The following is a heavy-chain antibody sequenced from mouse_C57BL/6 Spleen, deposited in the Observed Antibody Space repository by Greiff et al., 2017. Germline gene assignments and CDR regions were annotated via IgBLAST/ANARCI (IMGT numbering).Heavy chain of an antibody. CDR3: TDYAMDY. CDR2: IRLKSDNYAT. Sequence: DVKLVEPGGGLVQPGGSMKLSCVASGFTFSNYWMNWVRQSPEKGLEWVAQIRLKSDNYATHYAESVKGRFTISRDDSKSSVYLQMNNLRAEDTGIYYCTDYAMDYWGQGTSVTVSS. J-gene: IGHJ4*01. V-gene: IGHV6-3*01. CDR1: GFTFSNYW.